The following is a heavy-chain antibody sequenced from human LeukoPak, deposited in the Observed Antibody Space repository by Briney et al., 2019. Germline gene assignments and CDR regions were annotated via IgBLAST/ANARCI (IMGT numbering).Heavy chain of an antibody. J-gene: IGHJ4*02. CDR2: IIPILGTA. V-gene: IGHV1-69*04. Sequence: SVKVSCKASGGTFTSYAISWVRQAPGQGLEWMGRIIPILGTANYAQKFQGRVTITADKSTSTAYMELSSLRSEDTAVCYCARVSFCSGSSCYAGHDYWGQGTLVTVSS. CDR3: ARVSFCSGSSCYAGHDY. CDR1: GGTFTSYA. D-gene: IGHD2-15*01.